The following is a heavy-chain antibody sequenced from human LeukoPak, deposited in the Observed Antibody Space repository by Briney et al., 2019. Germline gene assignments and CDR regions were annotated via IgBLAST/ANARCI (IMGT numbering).Heavy chain of an antibody. V-gene: IGHV1-2*02. D-gene: IGHD2-2*01. J-gene: IGHJ4*02. CDR3: AREPSTSSWYLDY. Sequence: ASVKVSCKASGYTFTGYYMHWVRQAPGQGLEWMGWINPNSGGTNYAQKFQGRVTMTRDTSINTVYMELTMLRSDDSAVYYCAREPSTSSWYLDYWGQGTLVTVSS. CDR1: GYTFTGYY. CDR2: INPNSGGT.